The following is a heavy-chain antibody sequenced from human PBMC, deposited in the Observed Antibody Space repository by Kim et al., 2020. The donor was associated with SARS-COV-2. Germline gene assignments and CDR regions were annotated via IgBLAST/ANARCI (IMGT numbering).Heavy chain of an antibody. V-gene: IGHV3-33*01. Sequence: GGSLRLSCAASGFTFSSYAMHWVRQAPGKGLEWVSLIYYDGSNIYYADSVKGRFTISRDNSKNTLYLQMSSLRAEDTAVYYCVRATTMVRGVRSFDSWGQGPLVTVSS. J-gene: IGHJ4*02. CDR2: IYYDGSNI. CDR3: VRATTMVRGVRSFDS. CDR1: GFTFSSYA. D-gene: IGHD3-10*01.